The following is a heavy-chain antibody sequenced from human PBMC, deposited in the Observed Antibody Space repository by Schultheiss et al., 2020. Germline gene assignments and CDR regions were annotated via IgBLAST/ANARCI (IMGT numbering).Heavy chain of an antibody. CDR2: MNPNRGNA. CDR1: GYTFTSYD. CDR3: ARDGMYSGRHSSYYYGMDV. D-gene: IGHD1-26*01. V-gene: IGHV1-8*02. J-gene: IGHJ6*02. Sequence: ASVKVSCKASGYTFTSYDINWVRQATGQGLEWMGWMNPNRGNAGYAQKFQGRVTMTRDTATSTVYMELSSLRSDDTAVYYCARDGMYSGRHSSYYYGMDVWGQGATVTVSS.